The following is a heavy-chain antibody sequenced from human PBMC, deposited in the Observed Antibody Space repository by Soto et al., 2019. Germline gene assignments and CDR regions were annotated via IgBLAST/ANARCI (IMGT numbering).Heavy chain of an antibody. J-gene: IGHJ5*02. D-gene: IGHD3-9*01. CDR3: ARMAYYDILTGYYISALSWFDP. V-gene: IGHV1-3*01. CDR1: GYTFTSYA. Sequence: ASVKVSCKAPGYTFTSYAMHWVRQAPGQRLEWMGWINAGNGNTKYSQKFQGRVTITRDTSASTAYMELRSLRSDDTAVYYCARMAYYDILTGYYISALSWFDPWGQGTLVTVPQ. CDR2: INAGNGNT.